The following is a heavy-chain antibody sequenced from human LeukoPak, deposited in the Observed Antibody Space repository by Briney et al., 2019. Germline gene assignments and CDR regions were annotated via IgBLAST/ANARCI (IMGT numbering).Heavy chain of an antibody. CDR1: GFTSSSYA. CDR2: ISGSGGST. Sequence: GGSLRLSCAASGFTSSSYAMSWVRQAPGKGLEWVSAISGSGGSTYYADSVKGRFTISRDNSKNTLYLQMNSLRAEDTAVYYCAKGGTMIVVAIGHYWGQGTLVTVSS. D-gene: IGHD3-22*01. V-gene: IGHV3-23*01. CDR3: AKGGTMIVVAIGHY. J-gene: IGHJ4*02.